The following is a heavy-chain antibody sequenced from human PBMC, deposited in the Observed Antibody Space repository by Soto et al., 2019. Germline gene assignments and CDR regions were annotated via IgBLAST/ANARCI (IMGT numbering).Heavy chain of an antibody. V-gene: IGHV1-2*04. CDR2: INPNSGGT. Sequence: ASVKVSCKASGYTFTGYYMHWVRQAPGQGLEWMGWINPNSGGTNYAQKFQGWVTMTRDTSISTAYMELSRLRSDDTAVYYCARDIVVVPAAIGYAGFDPWGQGTLVTVSS. CDR1: GYTFTGYY. J-gene: IGHJ5*02. CDR3: ARDIVVVPAAIGYAGFDP. D-gene: IGHD2-2*01.